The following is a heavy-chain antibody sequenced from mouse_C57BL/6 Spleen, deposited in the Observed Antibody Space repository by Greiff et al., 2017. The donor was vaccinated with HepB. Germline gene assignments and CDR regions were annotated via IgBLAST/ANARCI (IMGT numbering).Heavy chain of an antibody. Sequence: EVQLQQSVAELVRPGASVKLSCTASGFNIKNTYMHWVKQRPEQGLEWIGRIDPANGNTKYAPKFQGKATITADTSSNTAYLQLSSLTSEDTAIYYCARSRITTVVATYYFDYWGQGTTLTVSS. J-gene: IGHJ2*01. CDR1: GFNIKNTY. D-gene: IGHD1-1*01. CDR3: ARSRITTVVATYYFDY. CDR2: IDPANGNT. V-gene: IGHV14-3*01.